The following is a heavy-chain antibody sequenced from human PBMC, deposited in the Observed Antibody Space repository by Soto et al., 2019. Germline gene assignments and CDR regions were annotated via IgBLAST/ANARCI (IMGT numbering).Heavy chain of an antibody. CDR2: ISAYNGNT. CDR1: GYTFTSYG. CDR3: ARSVVISVLHFHLDY. Sequence: ASVKVSCRASGYTFTSYGISWVRQAPGQGLEWMGWISAYNGNTNYAQKLQGRVTMTTDTSTSTAYMELRSLRSDDTAVYYCARSVVISVLHFHLDYWGQGTLVTVSS. D-gene: IGHD3-22*01. J-gene: IGHJ4*02. V-gene: IGHV1-18*01.